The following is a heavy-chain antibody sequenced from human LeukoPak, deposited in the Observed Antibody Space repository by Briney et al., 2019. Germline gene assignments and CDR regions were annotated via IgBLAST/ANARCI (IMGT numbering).Heavy chain of an antibody. CDR2: IIPILGIA. Sequence: WASVKVSCKASGGTFSSYAISWVRQAPGQGLEWMGRIIPILGIANYAQKFQGRVSITADKSTSTAYMELSSLRSEDTAVYYCARDQMDLYNWKEGVKYFDYWGQGTLVTVSS. V-gene: IGHV1-69*04. CDR1: GGTFSSYA. D-gene: IGHD1-20*01. J-gene: IGHJ4*02. CDR3: ARDQMDLYNWKEGVKYFDY.